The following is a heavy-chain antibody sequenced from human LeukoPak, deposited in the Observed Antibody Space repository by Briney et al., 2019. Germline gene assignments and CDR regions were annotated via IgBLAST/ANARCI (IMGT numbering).Heavy chain of an antibody. CDR2: INPSGGST. CDR3: ATGDSSSSRGGYYYYMDV. Sequence: ASVKVSCKVSGYTFTSYYIHWVRQAPGQGLEWMGIINPSGGSTAYAQKFQGRVTMTRDTSTTTVYMELSSLRSEDTAVYYCATGDSSSSRGGYYYYMDVWGKGTTVTVSS. V-gene: IGHV1-46*01. D-gene: IGHD6-6*01. CDR1: GYTFTSYY. J-gene: IGHJ6*03.